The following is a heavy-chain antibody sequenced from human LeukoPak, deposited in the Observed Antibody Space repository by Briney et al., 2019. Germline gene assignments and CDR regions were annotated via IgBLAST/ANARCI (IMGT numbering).Heavy chain of an antibody. D-gene: IGHD2-21*02. CDR1: GGSISGFY. CDR2: MHYTGSR. CDR3: ARVLPCGGDCFSFDT. V-gene: IGHV4-59*01. Sequence: SETLSLTCNVSGGSISGFYWSWIRQSPEKRLECIGYMHYTGSRNYSPSLESRVTMSVDTAQNQFSLRLRSVTAADTAVYYCARVLPCGGDCFSFDTWGQGTLVTVSS. J-gene: IGHJ4*02.